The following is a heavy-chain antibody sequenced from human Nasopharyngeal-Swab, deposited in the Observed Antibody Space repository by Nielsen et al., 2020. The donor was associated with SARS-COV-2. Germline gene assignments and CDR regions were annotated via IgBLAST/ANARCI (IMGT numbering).Heavy chain of an antibody. V-gene: IGHV3-30*02. Sequence: GGSLRLSCAASGFTFSSYGMHWVRQAPGKGLEWVAFTRYDGSNKYYADSVKGRFTISRDNSKNTLYLQMNSLRAEDTAVYYCAKDPGSGYFDYWGQGTLVTVSS. D-gene: IGHD3-10*01. CDR3: AKDPGSGYFDY. J-gene: IGHJ4*02. CDR2: TRYDGSNK. CDR1: GFTFSSYG.